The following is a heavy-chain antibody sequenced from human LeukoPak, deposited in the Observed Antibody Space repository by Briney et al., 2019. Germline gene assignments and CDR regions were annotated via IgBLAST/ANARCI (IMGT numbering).Heavy chain of an antibody. V-gene: IGHV4-4*09. J-gene: IGHJ3*02. Sequence: SETLPLTCTVSGGSISSYYWSWIRQPPGKGLEWIGYIYTSGSTNYNPSLKSRVTISVDTSKNQFSLKLSSVTAADTAVYYCARHRIHQSNTYYYDSSGYYSHDAFDIWGQGTMVTVSS. CDR1: GGSISSYY. CDR2: IYTSGST. D-gene: IGHD3-22*01. CDR3: ARHRIHQSNTYYYDSSGYYSHDAFDI.